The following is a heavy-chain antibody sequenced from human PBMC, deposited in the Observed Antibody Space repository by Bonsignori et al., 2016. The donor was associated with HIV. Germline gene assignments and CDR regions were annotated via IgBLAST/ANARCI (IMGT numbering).Heavy chain of an antibody. CDR2: ISGSGGST. CDR1: GFTFSSYA. D-gene: IGHD5-18*01. V-gene: IGHV3-23*01. CDR3: ATRGGYSYGFDY. J-gene: IGHJ4*02. Sequence: GESLKISCAASGFTFSSYAMSWVRQAPGKGLEWVSAISGSGGSTYYADSVKGRFTISRDNSKNTLYLQMNSLRAEDTAVYYCATRGGYSYGFDYWGQGTLVTVSS.